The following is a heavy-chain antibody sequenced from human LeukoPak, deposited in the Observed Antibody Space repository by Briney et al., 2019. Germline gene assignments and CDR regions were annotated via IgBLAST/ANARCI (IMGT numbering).Heavy chain of an antibody. CDR1: GFTFSSYS. J-gene: IGHJ4*02. CDR3: ARVVGSYYFDY. V-gene: IGHV3-21*01. Sequence: PGGSLRLSCAAPGFTFSSYSMNWVRQAPGKGLEWVSSISSSSSYIYYADSVKGRFTISRDNAKNSLYLQMNSLRAEDTAVYYCARVVGSYYFDYWGQGTLVTVSS. CDR2: ISSSSSYI. D-gene: IGHD1-26*01.